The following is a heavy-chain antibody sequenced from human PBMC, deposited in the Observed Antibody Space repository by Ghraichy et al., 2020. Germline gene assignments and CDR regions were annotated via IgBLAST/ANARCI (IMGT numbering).Heavy chain of an antibody. Sequence: SETLSLTCTVTGGSISNTSYYWGWIRQPPGKGLEWIGSIYYSGSTYKNPSLQRRVTISVDTSKNKFSLKLTSVTAADTAMYYCASRQWDSSSCYPPFYHWGQGTPVTGSS. CDR3: ASRQWDSSSCYPPFYH. CDR2: IYYSGST. CDR1: GGSISNTSYY. V-gene: IGHV4-39*01. D-gene: IGHD6-13*01. J-gene: IGHJ4*02.